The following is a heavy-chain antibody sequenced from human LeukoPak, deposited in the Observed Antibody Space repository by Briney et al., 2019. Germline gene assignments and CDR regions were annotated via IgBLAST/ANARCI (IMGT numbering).Heavy chain of an antibody. V-gene: IGHV1-18*01. D-gene: IGHD3-22*01. CDR1: GYTFTNYG. Sequence: ASVRVSCKASGYTFTNYGITWVRQAPGQGLEWMGWISAYNGNTNYAQKLQGRVTMTTETSTSTAYMELRSLRSDDTAVYYCARVNYYDSKWNDYWGQGTQVTVSS. J-gene: IGHJ4*02. CDR3: ARVNYYDSKWNDY. CDR2: ISAYNGNT.